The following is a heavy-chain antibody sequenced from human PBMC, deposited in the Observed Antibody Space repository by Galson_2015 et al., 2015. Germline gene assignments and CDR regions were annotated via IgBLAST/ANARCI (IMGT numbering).Heavy chain of an antibody. CDR3: SRDFAYSVSLNGFGNPLTD. CDR1: ADTFRNYT. Sequence: SVKVSCKATADTFRNYTITWVRQAPGQGPQWVGRISPSLGITNFAQKFQGRLTLTTDKSTRSAYLKLSSLRSEDTAIYYCSRDFAYSVSLNGFGNPLTDWGQGTLVAGSS. J-gene: IGHJ4*02. CDR2: ISPSLGIT. D-gene: IGHD3-3*01. V-gene: IGHV1-69*04.